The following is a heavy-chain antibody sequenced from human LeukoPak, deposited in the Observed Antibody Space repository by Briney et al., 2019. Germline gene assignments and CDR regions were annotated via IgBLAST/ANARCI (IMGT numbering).Heavy chain of an antibody. J-gene: IGHJ4*02. CDR2: IYSGGST. V-gene: IGHV3-53*01. Sequence: PGGSLRLSCAASGFTVSSNYMSWVRQAPGKGLEWVSVIYSGGSTYYADSVKGRFTISRDNSKNTLYLQMNSLRAEDTAVYYCARGSLGSSGYFDYWGQGTLVTVSS. CDR3: ARGSLGSSGYFDY. CDR1: GFTVSSNY. D-gene: IGHD6-19*01.